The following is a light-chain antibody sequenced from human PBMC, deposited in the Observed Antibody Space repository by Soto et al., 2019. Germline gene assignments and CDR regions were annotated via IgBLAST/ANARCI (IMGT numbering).Light chain of an antibody. Sequence: QPALTQPASVSGSPGQSITISCTGTSSDVGGYNYVSWYQQHPGKAPKLMIYDVSNRPSGVSNRFSGSKSGNTASLTISGLQAEDEADYYCSSYTSSTAFGTGTKLTVL. CDR3: SSYTSSTA. V-gene: IGLV2-14*01. J-gene: IGLJ1*01. CDR1: SSDVGGYNY. CDR2: DVS.